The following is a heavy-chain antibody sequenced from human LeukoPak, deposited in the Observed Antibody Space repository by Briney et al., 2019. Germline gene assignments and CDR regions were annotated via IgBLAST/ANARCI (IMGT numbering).Heavy chain of an antibody. CDR1: GGSISSGSYY. CDR2: IYTSGST. J-gene: IGHJ4*02. V-gene: IGHV4-61*02. D-gene: IGHD2-2*01. CDR3: ASEVVPAAIIH. Sequence: PSQTLSLTCTVSGGSISSGSYYWSWIRQPAGKGLEWIGRIYTSGSTNYNPSLKSRVTISVDTSKNQFSLKLSSVTAADTAVYYCASEVVPAAIIHWGQGTLVTVSS.